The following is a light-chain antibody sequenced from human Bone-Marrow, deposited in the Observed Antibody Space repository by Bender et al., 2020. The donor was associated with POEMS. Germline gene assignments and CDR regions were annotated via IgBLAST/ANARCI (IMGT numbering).Light chain of an antibody. Sequence: QSALTQPPSASGTPGQSVTISCAGTSSDIGKWNSVSWYQQYPGKAPKLVIYEVNKRPSGVPDPFSGSKSGNTASLTVSGVQVEDEADYYCNSYAGRGYVFGTGTTVTVL. J-gene: IGLJ1*01. V-gene: IGLV2-8*01. CDR3: NSYAGRGYV. CDR1: SSDIGKWNS. CDR2: EVN.